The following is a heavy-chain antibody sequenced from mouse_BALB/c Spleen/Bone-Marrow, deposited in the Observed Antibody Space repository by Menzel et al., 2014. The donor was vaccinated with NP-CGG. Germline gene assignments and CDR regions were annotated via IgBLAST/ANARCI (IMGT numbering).Heavy chain of an antibody. V-gene: IGHV5-6-3*01. D-gene: IGHD1-1*01. CDR2: INSNGGST. CDR1: GFTFSSYG. J-gene: IGHJ2*01. CDR3: ARDYYGSSDY. Sequence: EVKLEESGGGLVQPGGSLKLSCAASGFTFSSYGTSWVRQTPDKRLELVATINSNGGSTYYPDSVKGRFTISRDNAKNTLYLQMSSLKSEDTAMYYCARDYYGSSDYWGQGTTLTVSS.